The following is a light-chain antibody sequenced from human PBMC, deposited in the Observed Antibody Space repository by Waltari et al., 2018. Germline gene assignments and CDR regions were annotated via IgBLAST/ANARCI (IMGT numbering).Light chain of an antibody. CDR1: NIGSHS. V-gene: IGLV3-21*02. J-gene: IGLJ2*01. Sequence: SYVLTQPPSVSVAPGQTATITCGGDNIGSHSVHWYQRKPGQAPVVVVYDDSDRPSGIPGRFSGSNSGNTATLTISRVEAGDEADYDCQVWDRSSAHRHVVFGGGTKLTVL. CDR2: DDS. CDR3: QVWDRSSAHRHVV.